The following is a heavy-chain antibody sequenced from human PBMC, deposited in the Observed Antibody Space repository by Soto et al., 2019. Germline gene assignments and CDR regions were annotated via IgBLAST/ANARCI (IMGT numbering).Heavy chain of an antibody. CDR1: GGSISSYY. V-gene: IGHV4-59*01. Sequence: NPSETLSLTCTVSGGSISSYYWSWIRQPPGKGLEWIGYIYYSGSTNYNPSLKSRVTISVDTSKNQFSLKLSSVTAADTAVYYCARGTTMLLPLDYWGQGTLVTVSS. D-gene: IGHD3-10*01. CDR2: IYYSGST. J-gene: IGHJ4*02. CDR3: ARGTTMLLPLDY.